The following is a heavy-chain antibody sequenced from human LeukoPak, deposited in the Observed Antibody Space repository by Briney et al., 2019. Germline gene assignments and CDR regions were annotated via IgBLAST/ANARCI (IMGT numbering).Heavy chain of an antibody. J-gene: IGHJ6*02. V-gene: IGHV3-7*04. D-gene: IGHD2-21*02. CDR1: GFTFSSYW. CDR3: ARAVGDYNYYYGMDV. CDR2: IKQDGSEK. Sequence: GGSLRLSCAASGFTFSSYWMSWVRQAPGKGLEWVANIKQDGSEKYYVDSVKGRFTISRDNAKNTLYLQMNSLRAEDTAVYYCARAVGDYNYYYGMDVWGQGTTVTVSS.